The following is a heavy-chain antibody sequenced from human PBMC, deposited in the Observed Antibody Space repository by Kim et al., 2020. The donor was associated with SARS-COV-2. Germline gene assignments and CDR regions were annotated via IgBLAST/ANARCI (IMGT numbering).Heavy chain of an antibody. CDR3: ARDKGDDYVDWSIARLDV. D-gene: IGHD3-9*01. Sequence: ASVKVSCKASGYTFTGYYMHWVRQAPGQGLEWMGWINPNSGGTNYAQKFQGWVTMTRDTSISTAYMELRRLRSDDTAVYFWARDKGDDYVDWSIARLDVWGQGGTVTVSS. J-gene: IGHJ6*02. CDR1: GYTFTGYY. V-gene: IGHV1-2*04. CDR2: INPNSGGT.